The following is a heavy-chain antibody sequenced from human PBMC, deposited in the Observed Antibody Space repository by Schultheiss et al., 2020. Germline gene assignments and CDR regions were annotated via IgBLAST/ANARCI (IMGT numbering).Heavy chain of an antibody. V-gene: IGHV3-30-3*01. J-gene: IGHJ5*02. D-gene: IGHD4-17*01. Sequence: GGSLRLSCAASGFTFSSYAMHWVRQAPGKGLEWVAVISYDGSNKYYADSVKGRFTISRDNSKNTLYLQMNSLRAEDTAVYYCARADGDYYNWFDPWGQGTLV. CDR1: GFTFSSYA. CDR3: ARADGDYYNWFDP. CDR2: ISYDGSNK.